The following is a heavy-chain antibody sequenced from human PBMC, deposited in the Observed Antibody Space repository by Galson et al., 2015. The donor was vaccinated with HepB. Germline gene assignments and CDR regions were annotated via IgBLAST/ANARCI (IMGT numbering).Heavy chain of an antibody. CDR2: IHHSGSS. J-gene: IGHJ4*02. CDR1: GGSFSGDY. D-gene: IGHD2-15*01. Sequence: TLSLTCAVYGGSFSGDYWTWIRQSPGKGLEWIGEIHHSGSSNCNPSLKGRVTISLDTSKNQFFLKLSSVTAADTAVYYCARSYCSGGSCYSHFDYWGQGTLVTVSS. V-gene: IGHV4-34*01. CDR3: ARSYCSGGSCYSHFDY.